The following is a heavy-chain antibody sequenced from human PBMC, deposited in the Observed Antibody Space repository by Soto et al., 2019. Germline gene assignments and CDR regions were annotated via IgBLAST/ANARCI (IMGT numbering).Heavy chain of an antibody. V-gene: IGHV1-3*01. CDR1: GYTFTTYA. CDR3: SWQSRPNHDVCNV. D-gene: IGHD1-1*01. CDR2: INAGDGNT. J-gene: IGHJ3*01. Sequence: ASVKVSCKASGYTFTTYAMHWVRQAPGQRLEWMGWINAGDGNTKYSQNFQARVTFTRDTSASTAYMELTSLKTEDTGMYYCSWQSRPNHDVCNVWGQGTMVTVSS.